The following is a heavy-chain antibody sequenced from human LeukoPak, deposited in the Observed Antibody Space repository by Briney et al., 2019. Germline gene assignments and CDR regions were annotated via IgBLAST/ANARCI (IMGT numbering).Heavy chain of an antibody. Sequence: PGGSLRLSCAASGFTVSSNYMSWVRQAPGKGLEWVSVIYSGGSTYYADSVKGRFTISRDNPKNTLYLQMNSLRAEDTAVYYCARENLGWFDPWGQGTLVTVSS. CDR2: IYSGGST. V-gene: IGHV3-66*01. CDR3: ARENLGWFDP. J-gene: IGHJ5*02. CDR1: GFTVSSNY.